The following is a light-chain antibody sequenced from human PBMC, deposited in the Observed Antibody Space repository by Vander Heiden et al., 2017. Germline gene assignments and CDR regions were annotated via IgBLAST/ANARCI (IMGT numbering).Light chain of an antibody. CDR2: KA. CDR3: QQYNSYSYT. Sequence: DIQMTQSPSTLSASVGDRVTITCRASQSISSGLAWYQQKPGKAPKLLIYKASRFSGSGSGTEFTLTISSLQPDDFATYYCQQYNSYSYTFGQGTKLEIQ. V-gene: IGKV1-5*03. J-gene: IGKJ2*01. CDR1: QSISSG.